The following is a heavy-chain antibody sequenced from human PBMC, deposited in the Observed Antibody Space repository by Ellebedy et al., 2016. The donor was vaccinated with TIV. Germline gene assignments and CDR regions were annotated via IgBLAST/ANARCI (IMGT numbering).Heavy chain of an antibody. CDR2: INGGGYNT. J-gene: IGHJ4*02. CDR3: VKDIMDYGRTYDS. D-gene: IGHD4-17*01. V-gene: IGHV3-23*02. Sequence: GESLKISCAVSGFHFSSYAMSWVRQTPGKRLEWVAGINGGGYNTYYGDSMKGRVTISRDNMKDTVYLQMSNLRAEDTAVYYCVKDIMDYGRTYDSWGQGTLVTVSS. CDR1: GFHFSSYA.